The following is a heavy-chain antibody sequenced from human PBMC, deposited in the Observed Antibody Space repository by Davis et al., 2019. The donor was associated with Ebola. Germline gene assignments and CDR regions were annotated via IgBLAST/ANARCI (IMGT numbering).Heavy chain of an antibody. CDR1: GFTFSSYA. V-gene: IGHV3-30-3*01. Sequence: GGSLRLSCAASGFTFSSYAMHWVRQAPGKGLEWVAVISYDGSNKYYADSVKGRFTISRDNSKNTLYLQMNSLRAEDTAVYYCARGLRIVVVITTSPANFDYWGQGTLVTVSS. D-gene: IGHD3-22*01. CDR3: ARGLRIVVVITTSPANFDY. J-gene: IGHJ4*02. CDR2: ISYDGSNK.